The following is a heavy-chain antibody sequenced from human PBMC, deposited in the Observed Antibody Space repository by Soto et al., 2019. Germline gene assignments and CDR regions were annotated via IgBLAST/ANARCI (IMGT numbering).Heavy chain of an antibody. CDR2: INSDGSST. CDR3: ARDGQDYYYYGMDV. CDR1: GFTFSSYW. Sequence: GGSLRLSCAASGFTFSSYWMHWVRQAPGKGLVWVSRINSDGSSTSYADSVKGRFTISRDNAKNTLYLQMNSLRAEDKAVYYCARDGQDYYYYGMDVWGQGTTVTVSS. V-gene: IGHV3-74*01. J-gene: IGHJ6*02.